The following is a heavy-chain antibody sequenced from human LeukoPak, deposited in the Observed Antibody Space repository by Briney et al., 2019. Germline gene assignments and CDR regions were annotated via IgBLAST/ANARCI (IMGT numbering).Heavy chain of an antibody. D-gene: IGHD5-12*01. Sequence: GGSLRLSCAASGFTFSSYWMHWVRQAPGKGLVWVSRINSDGSSTSYADSVKGRFTISRDNAKNTLYLQMNSLRAEDTAVYYCAREALGYRGYDPDYFDSWGQGTLVIVSS. V-gene: IGHV3-74*01. CDR2: INSDGSST. J-gene: IGHJ4*02. CDR1: GFTFSSYW. CDR3: AREALGYRGYDPDYFDS.